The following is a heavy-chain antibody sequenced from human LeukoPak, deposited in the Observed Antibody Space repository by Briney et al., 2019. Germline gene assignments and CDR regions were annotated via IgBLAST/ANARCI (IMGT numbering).Heavy chain of an antibody. V-gene: IGHV4-4*07. J-gene: IGHJ5*02. CDR2: IYTSGST. CDR1: GGSISSYY. D-gene: IGHD3-3*01. Sequence: SETLSLTCTVSGGSISSYYWSWVRQPAGKGLEWIGRIYTSGSTNYDPSLKSRVTMSVDTSKNQFSLKLSSVTAADTAVYYCARELRFGSWFDPWGQGTLVTVSS. CDR3: ARELRFGSWFDP.